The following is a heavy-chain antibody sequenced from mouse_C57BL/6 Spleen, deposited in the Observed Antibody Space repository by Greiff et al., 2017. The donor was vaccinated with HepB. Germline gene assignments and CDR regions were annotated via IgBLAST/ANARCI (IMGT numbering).Heavy chain of an antibody. CDR1: GYSITSGYD. V-gene: IGHV3-1*01. Sequence: DVQLQESGPGMVKPSQSLSLTCTVTGYSITSGYDWHWIRHFPGNKLEWMGYISYSGSTNYNPSLKSRISITHDTSKNHFFLKLNSVTTEDTATYYCARGDYDVFDYWGQGTTLTVSS. D-gene: IGHD2-4*01. CDR3: ARGDYDVFDY. CDR2: ISYSGST. J-gene: IGHJ2*01.